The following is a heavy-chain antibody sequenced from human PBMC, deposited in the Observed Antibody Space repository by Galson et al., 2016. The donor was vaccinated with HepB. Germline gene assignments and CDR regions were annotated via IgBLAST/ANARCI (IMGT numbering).Heavy chain of an antibody. CDR3: ATIRARGYSYGYVPGIPDY. Sequence: SETLSLTCIVSGYSITSGYFWGWIRQPPGKGLEWIGSMYHSGTTYYNPSLKSRVTISVDTSKNQFSLKLSSVTAADTAVYYCATIRARGYSYGYVPGIPDYWGQGTLVTVSS. J-gene: IGHJ4*02. V-gene: IGHV4-38-2*02. D-gene: IGHD5-18*01. CDR2: MYHSGTT. CDR1: GYSITSGYF.